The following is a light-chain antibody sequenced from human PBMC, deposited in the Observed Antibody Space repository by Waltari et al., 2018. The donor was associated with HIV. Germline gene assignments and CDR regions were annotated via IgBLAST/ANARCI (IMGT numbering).Light chain of an antibody. CDR1: QTINSW. CDR2: KAS. V-gene: IGKV1-5*03. J-gene: IGKJ1*01. Sequence: DIQMTQSPSTLSASVGDRVTITCRASQTINSWLDWYQQRPGKAPNLLIYKASSLESGVPSRFSGSGSGTEFTFTISSLQPDDSATYYCQQYNSYPWTFGQGTKVEIK. CDR3: QQYNSYPWT.